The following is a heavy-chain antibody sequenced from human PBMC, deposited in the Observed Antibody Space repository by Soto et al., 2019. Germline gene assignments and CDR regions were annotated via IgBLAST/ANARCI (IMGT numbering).Heavy chain of an antibody. CDR3: ARGYCSSTICYIWDNWFDS. D-gene: IGHD2-2*02. V-gene: IGHV4-59*01. CDR1: GGSISSYY. CDR2: IYYRGRT. J-gene: IGHJ5*01. Sequence: QVQLQESGPGLVKPSETLSLTCTVSGGSISSYYWSWIRQPPGKGLEWIGYIYYRGRTNYNPSLKSRVTISVDTSKNQFSLKLSSVTAADTAVYYCARGYCSSTICYIWDNWFDSWGQGTLVTVSS.